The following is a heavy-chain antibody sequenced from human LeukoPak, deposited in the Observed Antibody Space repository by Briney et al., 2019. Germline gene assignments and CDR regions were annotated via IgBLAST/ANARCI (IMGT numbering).Heavy chain of an antibody. CDR2: IYYSGST. D-gene: IGHD6-19*01. CDR1: GGSISSSSYY. Sequence: SETLSLTCTVSGGSISSSSYYWGWIRQPPGKGLEWIGSIYYSGSTYYNPSLKSRVTISVDTSKNQFSLKLSSVTAADTAVYYCARVAVAGNGYFQHWGQGTLVTVSS. CDR3: ARVAVAGNGYFQH. V-gene: IGHV4-39*07. J-gene: IGHJ1*01.